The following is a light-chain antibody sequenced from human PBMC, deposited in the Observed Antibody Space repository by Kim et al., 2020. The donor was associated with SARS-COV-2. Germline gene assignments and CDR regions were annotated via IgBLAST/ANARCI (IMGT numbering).Light chain of an antibody. V-gene: IGLV1-40*01. CDR2: ENT. J-gene: IGLJ2*01. CDR3: QSFDRSLSDVV. Sequence: IVAISCTGNNSNLGAGYSVQWFQQLPGTAPKLLLLENTKRSSGVPDRFSGSKSGSSASLAITGLQAEDEADYYCQSFDRSLSDVVFGGGTKVTVL. CDR1: NSNLGAGYS.